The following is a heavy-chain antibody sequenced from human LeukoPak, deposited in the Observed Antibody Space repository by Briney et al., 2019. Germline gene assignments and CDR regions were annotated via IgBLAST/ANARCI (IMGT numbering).Heavy chain of an antibody. CDR2: ISGSGTST. D-gene: IGHD3-22*01. Sequence: GGSLRLSCAASGFTFSSYAMSWVRQVPGKGLEWVSAISGSGTSTYYADSVKGRLTISRDNSKNMLYLQMNSLRAEDTAVYYCARDSSYYYDGSGHYLYYFDYWGQGTLVTVSS. CDR3: ARDSSYYYDGSGHYLYYFDY. J-gene: IGHJ4*02. V-gene: IGHV3-23*01. CDR1: GFTFSSYA.